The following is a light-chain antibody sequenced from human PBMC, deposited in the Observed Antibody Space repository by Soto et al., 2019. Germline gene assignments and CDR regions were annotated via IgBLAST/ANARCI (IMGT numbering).Light chain of an antibody. CDR3: QSYDSSLSGV. Sequence: QSVLTQPPSVSGAPGQRVTISCTGSSSNIGAGYDVHWYQQLPGTAPKLLIYGNSNRPSGVPDRFSGSKSGTSASLAITGLQAEDEADYYCQSYDSSLSGVFGGGTKLTVI. V-gene: IGLV1-40*01. CDR1: SSNIGAGYD. CDR2: GNS. J-gene: IGLJ3*02.